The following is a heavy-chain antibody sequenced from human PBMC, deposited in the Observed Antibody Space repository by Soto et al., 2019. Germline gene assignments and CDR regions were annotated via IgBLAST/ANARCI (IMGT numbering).Heavy chain of an antibody. J-gene: IGHJ6*02. Sequence: PGGSLRLSCAASGFTFSSYEMNWVRQAPGKGLEWVSYISSSGSTIYYADSVKGRFTISRDNAKNSLYLQMNSLRAEDTAVYYCARDHTGGYYYYGMDVWGQGTTVTVSS. CDR2: ISSSGSTI. V-gene: IGHV3-48*03. D-gene: IGHD5-18*01. CDR3: ARDHTGGYYYYGMDV. CDR1: GFTFSSYE.